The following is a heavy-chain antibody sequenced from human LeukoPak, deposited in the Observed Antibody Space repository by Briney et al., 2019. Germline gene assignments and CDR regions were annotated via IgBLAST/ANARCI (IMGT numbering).Heavy chain of an antibody. CDR1: GYTFTSYA. J-gene: IGHJ4*02. D-gene: IGHD3-22*01. Sequence: GASVKVSCKASGYTFTSYAMHWVRQAPGQRLEWMGWINAGNGNTKYSQEFQGRVTITRDTSASTAYMELSSLRSEDMAVYYCARDGYDSSGYHLDYWGQGTLVTVSS. CDR3: ARDGYDSSGYHLDY. V-gene: IGHV1-3*03. CDR2: INAGNGNT.